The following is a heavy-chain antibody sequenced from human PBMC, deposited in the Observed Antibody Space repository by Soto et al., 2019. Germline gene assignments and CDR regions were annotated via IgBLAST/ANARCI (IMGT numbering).Heavy chain of an antibody. D-gene: IGHD3-22*01. J-gene: IGHJ4*02. V-gene: IGHV1-2*02. CDR2: IGPETGAT. CDR3: GRGRSGQVVVYY. Sequence: GASVKVSCKASGYTFTGHDIHWVRQAPEQGPEWMGEIGPETGATRYAQKFQGRVTMTRDMSISLDYMELDHPGPDDAAVYYGGRGRSGQVVVYYWGQGTPVTVSS. CDR1: GYTFTGHD.